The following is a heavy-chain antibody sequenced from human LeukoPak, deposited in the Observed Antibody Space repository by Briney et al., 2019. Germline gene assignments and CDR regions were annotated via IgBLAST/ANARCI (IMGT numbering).Heavy chain of an antibody. J-gene: IGHJ4*02. V-gene: IGHV1-2*02. CDR1: GSTFTGYY. CDR3: ASPDYINYGSGTYCLSY. Sequence: ASVKVSCKASGSTFTGYYMLWVRQAPGQGLEWMGWVNPNSGGTNYAQKFQGRVTMTRDTFISTAYMELSSLRSDDTAVYYCASPDYINYGSGTYCLSYWGQGTLVTVSS. D-gene: IGHD3-10*01. CDR2: VNPNSGGT.